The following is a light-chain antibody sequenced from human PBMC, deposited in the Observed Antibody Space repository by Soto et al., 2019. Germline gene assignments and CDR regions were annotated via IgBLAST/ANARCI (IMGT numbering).Light chain of an antibody. CDR1: NSNIGNNY. J-gene: IGLJ1*01. Sequence: QSVLTQPPSVSAAPGQKVTISCSGSNSNIGNNYVSRYQQLPGTAPKLLIYDNNKRPSGIPDRFSGSKSGTSATLGITGLQTGDEADYYCGTWDSSLSASYVFGSGTKLTVL. CDR2: DNN. CDR3: GTWDSSLSASYV. V-gene: IGLV1-51*01.